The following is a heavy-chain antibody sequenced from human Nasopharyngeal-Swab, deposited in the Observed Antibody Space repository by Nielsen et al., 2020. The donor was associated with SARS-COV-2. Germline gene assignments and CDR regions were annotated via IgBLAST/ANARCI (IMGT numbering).Heavy chain of an antibody. V-gene: IGHV4-34*01. CDR3: ARGRVQYGSGSYYGMDV. J-gene: IGHJ6*02. CDR2: INHSGST. CDR1: GVSFSGYY. Sequence: GSRRLSCAVSGVSFSGYYWGWVRQPPGKGMEWVGEINHSGSTNYNPSLKTRATKTADTSTNQFSMKLSSVTAADTAVYYCARGRVQYGSGSYYGMDVWGQGTTVTVSS. D-gene: IGHD3-10*01.